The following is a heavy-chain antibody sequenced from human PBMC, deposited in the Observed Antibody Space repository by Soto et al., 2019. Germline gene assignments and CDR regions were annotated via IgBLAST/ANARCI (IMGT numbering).Heavy chain of an antibody. CDR3: ATFGGVIVMPDFDY. D-gene: IGHD3-16*02. J-gene: IGHJ4*02. V-gene: IGHV3-23*01. Sequence: EMQLLESGGGLVQPGGSLRLSCAASGFTFSSYAMSWVRQAPGKGLEWVSAISGSGGSTYYADSVKGRFTISRDNSKNTLYLQMNSLRAEDTAVYYCATFGGVIVMPDFDYWGQGTLVTVSS. CDR1: GFTFSSYA. CDR2: ISGSGGST.